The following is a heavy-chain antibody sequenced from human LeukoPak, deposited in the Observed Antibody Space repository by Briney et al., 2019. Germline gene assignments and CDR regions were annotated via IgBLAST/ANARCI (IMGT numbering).Heavy chain of an antibody. D-gene: IGHD6-13*01. CDR1: GFTFSSYS. Sequence: GGSLRLSCAASGFTFSSYSMNWVRQAPGKGLEWVSSISSSSSYIYYADSVKGRFTISRDNAKNSLYLQMNSLRAEDTAVYYCARDQAGIAAAGDYYFDYWGQGTLVTVSS. CDR2: ISSSSSYI. J-gene: IGHJ4*02. V-gene: IGHV3-21*01. CDR3: ARDQAGIAAAGDYYFDY.